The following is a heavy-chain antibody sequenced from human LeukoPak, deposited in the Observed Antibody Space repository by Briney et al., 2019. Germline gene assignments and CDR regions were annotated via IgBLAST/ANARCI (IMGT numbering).Heavy chain of an antibody. CDR2: ISGSGGST. D-gene: IGHD6-19*01. CDR1: GFTFSSHA. CDR3: AKMPVSYSSGWSNFDY. J-gene: IGHJ4*02. Sequence: GGSLRLSCAASGFTFSSHAMSWVRQAPGRGLEWVSGISGSGGSTYYADSVKGRFTISRDNSKNTLYLQMNSLRAEDTALYYCAKMPVSYSSGWSNFDYWGQGTLVTVSS. V-gene: IGHV3-23*01.